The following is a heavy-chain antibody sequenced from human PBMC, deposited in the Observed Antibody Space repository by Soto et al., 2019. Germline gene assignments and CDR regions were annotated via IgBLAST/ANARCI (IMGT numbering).Heavy chain of an antibody. D-gene: IGHD2-2*01. CDR2: IYPGDSDT. Sequence: PXDSLTISCKGSGYSFTSYWIGWVRQMPGKGLEWMGIIYPGDSDTRYSPSFQGQVTISADKSISTAYLQWSSLKASDTAMYYCARHKCPSTSCQFDYWGQGTLVTVSS. CDR1: GYSFTSYW. V-gene: IGHV5-51*01. J-gene: IGHJ4*02. CDR3: ARHKCPSTSCQFDY.